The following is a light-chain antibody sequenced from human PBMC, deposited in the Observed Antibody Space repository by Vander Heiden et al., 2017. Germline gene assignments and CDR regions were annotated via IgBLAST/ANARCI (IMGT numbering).Light chain of an antibody. CDR2: GNS. J-gene: IGLJ2*01. V-gene: IGLV1-40*01. CDR3: QSYDSSLSNVV. Sequence: QSVLTQPPPVSGAPGPRVTISCTGSSPNIGSGYDVHWYQQLPGTAPNLLIYGNSNRPSGVPDRFSGSKSGPSASLAITGLQAEDEADYYCQSYDSSLSNVVFGGGTKLTVL. CDR1: SPNIGSGYD.